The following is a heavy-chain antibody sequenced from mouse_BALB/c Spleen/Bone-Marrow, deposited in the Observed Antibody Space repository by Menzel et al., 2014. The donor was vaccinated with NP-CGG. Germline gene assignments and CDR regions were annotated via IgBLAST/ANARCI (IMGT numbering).Heavy chain of an antibody. Sequence: PVKQSGAELVRPGAPVKLSCKALGYTFIDYEIHWVKQTPVHGLEWIGAIRPGSGGTAYNQKFKGKATLTADKYSSTVYMELSSLTSEDSVVYYCARLRQLGLRTIDYWGQGTTLTVSS. CDR3: ARLRQLGLRTIDY. CDR1: GYTFIDYE. D-gene: IGHD3-2*01. CDR2: IRPGSGGT. V-gene: IGHV1-15*01. J-gene: IGHJ2*01.